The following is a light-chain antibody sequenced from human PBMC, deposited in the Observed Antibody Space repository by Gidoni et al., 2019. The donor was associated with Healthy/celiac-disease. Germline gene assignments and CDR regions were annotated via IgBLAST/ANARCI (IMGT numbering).Light chain of an antibody. CDR3: SSFAGSNGVV. CDR2: EVT. Sequence: QSALTQPPSASGSPGPAVTISCTGTSSDVGGYNYVSWYQQHPGKAPKLIIYEVTKRPSGVPDRFSGSKSGNTASLSVSGLQAEDEADFYCSSFAGSNGVVFGGGTKLTVL. V-gene: IGLV2-8*01. J-gene: IGLJ2*01. CDR1: SSDVGGYNY.